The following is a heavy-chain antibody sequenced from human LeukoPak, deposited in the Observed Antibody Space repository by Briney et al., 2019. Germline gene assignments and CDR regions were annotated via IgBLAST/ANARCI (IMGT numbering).Heavy chain of an antibody. CDR1: GVTLSTYA. J-gene: IGHJ6*02. CDR2: IYSGGST. Sequence: GGSLRLSCAASGVTLSTYAMSWARQAPGKGLEWVSVIYSGGSTYYADSVKGRFTISRDNSKNTLYLQMNSLRAEDTAVYYCARETYYYGMDVWGQGTTVTVSS. V-gene: IGHV3-53*01. CDR3: ARETYYYGMDV.